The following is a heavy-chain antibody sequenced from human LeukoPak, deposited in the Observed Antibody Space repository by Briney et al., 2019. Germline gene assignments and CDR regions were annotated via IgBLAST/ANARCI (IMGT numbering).Heavy chain of an antibody. CDR1: GFTFDDYA. V-gene: IGHV3-9*01. D-gene: IGHD3-3*01. CDR3: AASVRTYYDFWSGYYKGGLDY. J-gene: IGHJ4*02. Sequence: GGSLRLSCAASGFTFDDYAMHWVRQAPGKGLEWVSGISWNSGSIGYADSVKGRFTISRDNAKNSLYLQMNSLRAEDTALYYCAASVRTYYDFWSGYYKGGLDYWGQGTLVTVSS. CDR2: ISWNSGSI.